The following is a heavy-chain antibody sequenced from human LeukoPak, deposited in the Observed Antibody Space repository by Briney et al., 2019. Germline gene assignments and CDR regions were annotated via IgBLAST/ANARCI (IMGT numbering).Heavy chain of an antibody. CDR2: ISAYNGNT. CDR1: GYTFMSYG. Sequence: GASVKVSCKXSGYTFMSYGISWVRQAPGQGLERMGWISAYNGNTNYAQKVQGRVTMTTDTSTSTAYMELRSLRSDDTAVYYCARDRVTGTTRLFDPWGQGTLVTVSS. D-gene: IGHD1-7*01. J-gene: IGHJ5*02. CDR3: ARDRVTGTTRLFDP. V-gene: IGHV1-18*01.